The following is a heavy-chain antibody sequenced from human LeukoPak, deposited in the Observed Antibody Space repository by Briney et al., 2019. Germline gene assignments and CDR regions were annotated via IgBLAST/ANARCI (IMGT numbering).Heavy chain of an antibody. CDR3: ARGLAGDYYYYYYYMDV. D-gene: IGHD6-19*01. CDR1: GFTFSSYS. Sequence: GGSLRLSCAASGFTFSSYSMNWVRQAPGKGLEWVSSISSSSSYIYYADSVKGRFTISGDNAKNSLYLQMNSLRAEDTAVYYCARGLAGDYYYYYYYMDVWGKGTTVTVSS. J-gene: IGHJ6*03. V-gene: IGHV3-21*01. CDR2: ISSSSSYI.